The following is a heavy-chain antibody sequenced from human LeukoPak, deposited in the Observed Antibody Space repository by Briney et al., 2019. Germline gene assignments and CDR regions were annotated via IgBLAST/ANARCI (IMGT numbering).Heavy chain of an antibody. CDR3: ATSYYYDYRQIDY. Sequence: PSETLSLTCTVSGDSIGTSSYYWGWIRQPPGKGLEWLGSIYYSGSTFYNPSLKSRVTISVDTSKNQFSLHLYSVTAADTAVFYCATSYYYDYRQIDYWGQGTLVTVSS. CDR1: GDSIGTSSYY. V-gene: IGHV4-39*01. J-gene: IGHJ4*02. D-gene: IGHD3-22*01. CDR2: IYYSGST.